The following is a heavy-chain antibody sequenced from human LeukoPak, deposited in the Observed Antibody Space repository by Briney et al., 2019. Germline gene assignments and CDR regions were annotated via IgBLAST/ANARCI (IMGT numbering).Heavy chain of an antibody. V-gene: IGHV3-30*04. CDR1: GFTFSSYA. CDR3: ARDEYSYGSQYGMDV. J-gene: IGHJ6*02. D-gene: IGHD5-18*01. Sequence: GGSLRLSCAASGFTFSSYAMLWVRQAPGKGLEWVAVISYDGSNKYYADSVKGRFTISRDNSKNTLYLQMNSLRAEDTAVYYCARDEYSYGSQYGMDVWGQGTTVTVSS. CDR2: ISYDGSNK.